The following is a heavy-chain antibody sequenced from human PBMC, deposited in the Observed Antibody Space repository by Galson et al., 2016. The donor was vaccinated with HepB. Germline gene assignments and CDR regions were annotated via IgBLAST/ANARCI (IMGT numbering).Heavy chain of an antibody. V-gene: IGHV3-23*01. J-gene: IGHJ6*02. CDR2: ITSGGTT. Sequence: SLRLSCAASGFSFSSYAMSWVRQAPGKGLEWVSGITSGGTTYYADSVKGRFTISRDNSKNILYLQMKSLRDEDTAVYYCAKRPYSYGWHYGMDVWGRGTTVTVS. CDR3: AKRPYSYGWHYGMDV. CDR1: GFSFSSYA. D-gene: IGHD5-18*01.